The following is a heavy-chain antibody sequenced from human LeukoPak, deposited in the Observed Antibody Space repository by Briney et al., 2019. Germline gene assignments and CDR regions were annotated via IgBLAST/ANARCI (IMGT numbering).Heavy chain of an antibody. V-gene: IGHV3-23*01. J-gene: IGHJ4*02. Sequence: GGSLRLSCRVSGFRFGAYAMTWVRQPPGKGLEWVSAISGSGSTTYYADSVKGRFTISRDNSKNTPYLQMSSLRAEDTAVYYCAKVGDYYGSGKYSNFDYWGQGTLVTVSS. CDR1: GFRFGAYA. CDR2: ISGSGSTT. D-gene: IGHD3-10*01. CDR3: AKVGDYYGSGKYSNFDY.